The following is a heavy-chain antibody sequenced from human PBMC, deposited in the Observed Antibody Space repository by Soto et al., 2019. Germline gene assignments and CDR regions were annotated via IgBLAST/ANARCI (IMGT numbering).Heavy chain of an antibody. D-gene: IGHD6-19*01. Sequence: QVQLQESGPGLVKPSETLSLTCTVSGGPISSYYWSWIRQPPGKGLEWIGYIYYSGSTNYNPSLKSRVTISVDTSKNQFSLKLSSVTAADTAVYYCARRAQWGPYWYFDLWGRGTLVTVSS. CDR3: ARRAQWGPYWYFDL. J-gene: IGHJ2*01. V-gene: IGHV4-59*01. CDR1: GGPISSYY. CDR2: IYYSGST.